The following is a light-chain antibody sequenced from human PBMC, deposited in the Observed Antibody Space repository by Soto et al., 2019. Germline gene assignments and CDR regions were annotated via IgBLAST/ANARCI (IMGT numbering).Light chain of an antibody. CDR1: SSDVGGYNY. CDR3: SSYTNSRKV. V-gene: IGLV2-14*01. Sequence: QSALTQPASVFGSPGQSITISCTGTSSDVGGYNYVSWYQHHPGKAPKLLIYEVSNRPSGVSNRFSASKSANTASLTISGLQSEDEADYYCSSYTNSRKVFGTGTRSPS. CDR2: EVS. J-gene: IGLJ1*01.